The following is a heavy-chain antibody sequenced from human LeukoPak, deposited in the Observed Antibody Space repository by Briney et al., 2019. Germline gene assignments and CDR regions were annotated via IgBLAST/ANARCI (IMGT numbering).Heavy chain of an antibody. CDR3: AREGGLGYCSGSSCAYDC. CDR1: GFTFSNYA. CDR2: ISSSSTSTI. Sequence: PGGSLRLSCAASGFTFSNYAMNWVRQAPGKGLEWVSYISSSSTSTIYYADSVKGRFTISRDNAKNSLYLQMNSLRDEDTAVYFCAREGGLGYCSGSSCAYDCWGQGTLVTVSS. D-gene: IGHD2-15*01. J-gene: IGHJ4*02. V-gene: IGHV3-48*02.